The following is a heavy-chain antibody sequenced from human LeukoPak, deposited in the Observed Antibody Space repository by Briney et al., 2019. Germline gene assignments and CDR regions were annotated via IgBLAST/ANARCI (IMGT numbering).Heavy chain of an antibody. D-gene: IGHD4-11*01. J-gene: IGHJ4*02. CDR1: GYTFTSYD. CDR3: ARGNYSDYVYYFDY. Sequence: ASVKVSRKASGYTFTSYDINWVRQATGQGLEWMGWMNPNSGNTGYAQKFQGRVTMTRNTSISTAYMELSSLRSEDTAVYYCARGNYSDYVYYFDYWGQEPLVTVS. CDR2: MNPNSGNT. V-gene: IGHV1-8*01.